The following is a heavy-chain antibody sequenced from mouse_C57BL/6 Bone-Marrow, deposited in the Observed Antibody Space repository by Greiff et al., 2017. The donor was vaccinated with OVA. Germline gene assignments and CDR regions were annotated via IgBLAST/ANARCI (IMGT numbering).Heavy chain of an antibody. Sequence: VQLQQPGAELVRPGTSVKLSCKASGYTFTSYWMHWVKQRPGQGLEWIGVIYPSDSYTNYNQTFKGKATLTVDTSSSTAYMPLSSLTSERSAVYYCARDSCAMDYWGQGTSVTVSS. CDR3: ARDSCAMDY. J-gene: IGHJ4*01. CDR1: GYTFTSYW. CDR2: IYPSDSYT. V-gene: IGHV1-59*01.